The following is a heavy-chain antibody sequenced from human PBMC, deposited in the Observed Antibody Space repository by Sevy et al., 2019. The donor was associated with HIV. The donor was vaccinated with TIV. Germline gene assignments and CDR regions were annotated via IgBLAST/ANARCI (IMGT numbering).Heavy chain of an antibody. CDR1: GFTFRSYA. J-gene: IGHJ4*02. CDR3: AREDLYGDYRIDY. D-gene: IGHD4-17*01. V-gene: IGHV3-23*01. CDR2: ISGSGGNT. Sequence: GGSLRLSCAASGFTFRSYAMTWVRQAPGKGLEWVSSISGSGGNTYCAVSVKGRFTVSRDNSKNTLYLRMNSLTVEDTAVYYCAREDLYGDYRIDYWGQGTLVTVSS.